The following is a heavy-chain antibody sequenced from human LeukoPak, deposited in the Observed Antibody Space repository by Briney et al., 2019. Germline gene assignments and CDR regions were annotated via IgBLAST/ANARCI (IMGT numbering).Heavy chain of an antibody. J-gene: IGHJ4*02. CDR1: GFSFSGHW. CDR3: AKDFFLAPRYTPDY. V-gene: IGHV3-74*01. D-gene: IGHD2-2*02. CDR2: ISPTGSTT. Sequence: GGSLRLSCTASGFSFSGHWMHWARQLPGKGLVWVSRISPTGSTTSYADSVKGRFTVSRDNAKNALYLQVNNLRAEDAAVYYCAKDFFLAPRYTPDYWGQGTLVAVSS.